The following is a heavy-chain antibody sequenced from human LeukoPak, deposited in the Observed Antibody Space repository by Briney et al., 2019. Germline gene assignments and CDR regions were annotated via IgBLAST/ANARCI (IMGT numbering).Heavy chain of an antibody. V-gene: IGHV4-38-2*02. Sequence: KASETLSLTCSVSGYSIRRGYHWGWIRQPPGKGLEWIGTIHHSGSTYYNPSLKSRVTISVDTSKNQFSLKLTSVTAADTAVYYCARVNWINDYWGQGTLVTVSS. CDR2: IHHSGST. CDR1: GYSIRRGYH. CDR3: ARVNWINDY. D-gene: IGHD1-20*01. J-gene: IGHJ4*02.